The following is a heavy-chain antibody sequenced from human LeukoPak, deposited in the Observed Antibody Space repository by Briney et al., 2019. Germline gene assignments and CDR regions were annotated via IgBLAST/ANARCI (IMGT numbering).Heavy chain of an antibody. CDR3: AKWSGSYDY. CDR2: ISGSSSTI. CDR1: GFSFSSYS. Sequence: HPGGSLRLSCAASGFSFSSYSMNWVRQAPGKGLEWVSYISGSSSTIYYADSVKGRFTISRDNAKNSLDLHMNSLRAEDTAVYYCAKWSGSYDYWGQGTLVTVSS. D-gene: IGHD1-26*01. J-gene: IGHJ4*02. V-gene: IGHV3-48*01.